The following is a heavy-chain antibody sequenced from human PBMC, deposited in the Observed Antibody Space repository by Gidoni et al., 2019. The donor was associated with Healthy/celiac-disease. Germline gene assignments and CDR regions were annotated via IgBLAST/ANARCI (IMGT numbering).Heavy chain of an antibody. CDR2: IYYSGST. D-gene: IGHD3-3*01. CDR1: GGSISSSSYY. J-gene: IGHJ3*02. CDR3: ARLARFLGRSRFSDAFDI. Sequence: QLQLQESGPGLVKPSETLSLTCTVSGGSISSSSYYWGWIRQPPGKGLEWIGSIYYSGSTYYNPSLKSRVTISVDTSKNQFSLKLSSVTAADTAVYYCARLARFLGRSRFSDAFDIWGQGTMVTVSS. V-gene: IGHV4-39*01.